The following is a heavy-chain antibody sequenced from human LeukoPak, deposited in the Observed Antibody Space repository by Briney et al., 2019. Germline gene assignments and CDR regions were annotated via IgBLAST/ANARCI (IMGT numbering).Heavy chain of an antibody. Sequence: PGGPLRLSCGASGFTFSTYAMHWVRQAPGKGLECVSVISYDGTTKDYADSVKGRFTISRDNSNDTLYLQMNSLRPEDTALYYCARVNTIFGVDIVSLGAEFEFWGQGTLVTVSS. J-gene: IGHJ4*02. CDR2: ISYDGTTK. CDR1: GFTFSTYA. V-gene: IGHV3-30*03. D-gene: IGHD3-3*02. CDR3: ARVNTIFGVDIVSLGAEFEF.